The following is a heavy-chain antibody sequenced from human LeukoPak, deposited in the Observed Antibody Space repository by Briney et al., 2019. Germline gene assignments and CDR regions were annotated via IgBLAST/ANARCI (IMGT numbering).Heavy chain of an antibody. Sequence: SETLSLTCTVSGDSIRSTSYYWVWIRQPPGKGLEWIGSVYYNGNAYYNPSLRSRVTISVDTSKNQFSLKMTSVTAADTAVFYCVRGPGPGVAAAGTKSWFDPWGQGTLVTVSS. CDR2: VYYNGNA. D-gene: IGHD6-13*01. J-gene: IGHJ5*02. CDR3: VRGPGPGVAAAGTKSWFDP. CDR1: GDSIRSTSYY. V-gene: IGHV4-39*07.